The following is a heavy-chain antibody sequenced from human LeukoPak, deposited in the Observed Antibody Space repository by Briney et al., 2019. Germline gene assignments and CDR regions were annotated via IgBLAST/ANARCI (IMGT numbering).Heavy chain of an antibody. CDR2: ISTSSSYI. Sequence: GGSLRLTCAASALTFSSYTFNWVRQAPEKGLEWVSCISTSSSYIYYADSVKGRFTISRDNAKNSMYLQMNSLRAEDTAVYYCARDQWLQSNHYMDVWGKGTTVTISS. CDR3: ARDQWLQSNHYMDV. D-gene: IGHD5-24*01. J-gene: IGHJ6*03. CDR1: ALTFSSYT. V-gene: IGHV3-21*01.